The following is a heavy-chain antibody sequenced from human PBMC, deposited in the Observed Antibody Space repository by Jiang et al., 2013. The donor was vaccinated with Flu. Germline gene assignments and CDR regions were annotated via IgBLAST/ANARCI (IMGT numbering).Heavy chain of an antibody. J-gene: IGHJ6*04. CDR2: IIPILGIA. D-gene: IGHD3-22*01. CDR1: SSYA. V-gene: IGHV1-69*04. Sequence: SSYAISWVRQAPGQGLEWMGRIIPILGIANYAQKFQGRVTITADKSTSTAYMELSSLRSEDTAVYYCARGGKGSGYYYYYYGMDVWGKGTTVTVSS. CDR3: ARGGKGSGYYYYYYGMDV.